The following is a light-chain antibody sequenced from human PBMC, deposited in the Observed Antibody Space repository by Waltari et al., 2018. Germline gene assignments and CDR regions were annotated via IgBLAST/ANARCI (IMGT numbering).Light chain of an antibody. V-gene: IGKV3-15*01. CDR2: GAF. CDR1: QDFNSN. CDR3: QQYDKWPYT. J-gene: IGKJ2*01. Sequence: EIVMTQSPATLSVSPGERATVSCRASQDFNSNLAWYQQKHGQAPRLLIYGAFTRATGTPARFSGSASGTEFTLTISSLQSEDFAIYYCQQYDKWPYTFGQGTKLEIK.